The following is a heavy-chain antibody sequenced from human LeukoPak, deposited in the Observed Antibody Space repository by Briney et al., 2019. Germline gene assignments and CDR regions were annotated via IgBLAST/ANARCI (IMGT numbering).Heavy chain of an antibody. Sequence: GGSLRLSCAASGFTFSSYEMNWVRQAPGKGLEWVSYISSSGSTIYYADSVKGRFTISRDNAKNSLYLQMNSLRAEDTAVYYCARDGPDTFSFDYWGQGTLVTVSS. V-gene: IGHV3-48*03. CDR2: ISSSGSTI. D-gene: IGHD2/OR15-2a*01. J-gene: IGHJ4*02. CDR1: GFTFSSYE. CDR3: ARDGPDTFSFDY.